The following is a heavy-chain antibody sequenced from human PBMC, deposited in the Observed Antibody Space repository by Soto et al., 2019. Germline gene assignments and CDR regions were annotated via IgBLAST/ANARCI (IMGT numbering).Heavy chain of an antibody. CDR2: ISHEGSYK. Sequence: PGGSLRLSCEVSGFSFRSFGMHWVRQAPGKGLEWVTVISHEGSYKHYADSVKGRFTISRDDSKNTLYLQMNSLRAEDTAVYYCAKEGGYGDRIADDYYYYGMDVWAKGPRSPSP. CDR1: GFSFRSFG. D-gene: IGHD4-17*01. CDR3: AKEGGYGDRIADDYYYYGMDV. J-gene: IGHJ6*02. V-gene: IGHV3-30*18.